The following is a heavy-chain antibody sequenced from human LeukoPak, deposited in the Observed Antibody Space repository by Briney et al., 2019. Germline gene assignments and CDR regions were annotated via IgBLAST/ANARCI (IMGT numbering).Heavy chain of an antibody. CDR3: AKTAPAAIYWFDP. CDR2: IKQDGSEI. J-gene: IGHJ5*02. CDR1: GSTFSSYW. Sequence: PGGSLRLSCAASGSTFSSYWMNWVRQAPGKGLEWVANIKQDGSEIYYVDSVKGRFAISRDNAKSSLYLQMNSLRAEDTAVYYCAKTAPAAIYWFDPWGQGTLVTVSS. D-gene: IGHD2-2*02. V-gene: IGHV3-7*03.